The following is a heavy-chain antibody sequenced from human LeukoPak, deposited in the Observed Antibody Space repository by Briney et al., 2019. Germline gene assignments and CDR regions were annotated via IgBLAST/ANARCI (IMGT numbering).Heavy chain of an antibody. CDR2: IIPIFGTA. V-gene: IGHV1-69*06. CDR1: RGTFSIYA. J-gene: IGHJ4*02. CDR3: ARDAIVGATNFDY. D-gene: IGHD1-26*01. Sequence: ASVKVSCKASRGTFSIYAISWVRQAPGQGLEWMGRIIPIFGTANYAQKFQGRVTITADKSTSTAYMELSSLRSEDTAVYYCARDAIVGATNFDYWGQGTLVTVS.